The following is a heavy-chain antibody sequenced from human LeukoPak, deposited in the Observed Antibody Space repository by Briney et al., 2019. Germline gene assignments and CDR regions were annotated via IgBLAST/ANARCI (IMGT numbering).Heavy chain of an antibody. CDR2: INHSGST. J-gene: IGHJ4*02. CDR3: ARGRGYGDYYFDY. Sequence: GSLRLSCAASGFIVSGDFMSWVRQAPGKGLEWIGEINHSGSTNYNPSLKSRVTISVDTSKNQFSLKLSSVTAADTAVYYCARGRGYGDYYFDYWGQGTLVTVSS. CDR1: GFIVSGDF. D-gene: IGHD4-17*01. V-gene: IGHV4-34*01.